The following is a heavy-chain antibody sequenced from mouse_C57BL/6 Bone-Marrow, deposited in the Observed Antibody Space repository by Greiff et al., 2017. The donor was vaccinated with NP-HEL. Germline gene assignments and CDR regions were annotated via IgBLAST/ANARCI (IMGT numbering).Heavy chain of an antibody. CDR2: IYPGNSDT. CDR1: GYTFTSYW. D-gene: IGHD1-1*01. J-gene: IGHJ3*01. V-gene: IGHV1-5*01. CDR3: TEPYYYGSPWFAY. Sequence: VQLQQSGTVLARPGASVKMSCKISGYTFTSYWMHWVKQRPGQGLEWIGAIYPGNSDTSYNQKFKGKAKLTAVTSASTAYMEISSLTNEDSAVYFCTEPYYYGSPWFAYWGQGTLVTVSA.